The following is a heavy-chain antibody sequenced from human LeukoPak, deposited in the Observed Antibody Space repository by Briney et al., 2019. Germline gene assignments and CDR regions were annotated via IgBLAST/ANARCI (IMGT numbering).Heavy chain of an antibody. CDR1: GGTFSSYA. CDR2: IIPIFGTA. J-gene: IGHJ4*02. Sequence: SVKVSCKASGGTFSSYAISWVRQAPGQGLEWMGRIIPIFGTANYAQKFQGRVTITTDESTSTAYMELSSLRSEDTAVYYCARCGSSSASCSPAYWGQGTLVTVSS. V-gene: IGHV1-69*05. CDR3: ARCGSSSASCSPAY. D-gene: IGHD2-2*01.